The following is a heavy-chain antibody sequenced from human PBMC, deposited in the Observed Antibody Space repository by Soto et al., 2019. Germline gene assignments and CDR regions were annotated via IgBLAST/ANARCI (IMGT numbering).Heavy chain of an antibody. Sequence: GASVKVSCKASGYTFTSYGISWVRQAPGQGLEWMGWISAYNGNTNYAQKLQGRVTMTTDTSTSTAYMELRSLRSDDTAVYYCAGGGIAARRVVHHNYYYYYYMDVCGKGTTVTVSS. CDR2: ISAYNGNT. D-gene: IGHD6-6*01. V-gene: IGHV1-18*01. CDR3: AGGGIAARRVVHHNYYYYYYMDV. J-gene: IGHJ6*03. CDR1: GYTFTSYG.